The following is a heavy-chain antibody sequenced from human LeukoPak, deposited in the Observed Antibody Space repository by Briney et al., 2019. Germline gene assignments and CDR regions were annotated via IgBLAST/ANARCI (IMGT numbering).Heavy chain of an antibody. CDR3: ARDGYYMDV. Sequence: SETLSLTCAVYGGSFSGYYWSWIRQPPGKGLEWIGYIYYSGSTNYNPSLKSRVTISVDTSKNQFSLKLSSVTAADTAVYYCARDGYYMDVWGKGTTVTVSS. CDR2: IYYSGST. CDR1: GGSFSGYY. J-gene: IGHJ6*03. V-gene: IGHV4-59*01.